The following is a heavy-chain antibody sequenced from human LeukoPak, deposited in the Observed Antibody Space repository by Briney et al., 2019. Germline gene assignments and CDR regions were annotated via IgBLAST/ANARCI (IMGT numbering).Heavy chain of an antibody. J-gene: IGHJ6*03. V-gene: IGHV4-39*01. CDR1: GGSISSSSYY. D-gene: IGHD3-3*02. Sequence: SETLSLTCTVSGGSISSSSYYWGWIRQPPGKGLVWIGSIYNSGSTYYNPSLKSRVTISVDTSKNQFSLKLSSVTAADTAVSYCARTREMPSIRIFGVVTGDYYYYMDVWGKGTTVTVSS. CDR3: ARTREMPSIRIFGVVTGDYYYYMDV. CDR2: IYNSGST.